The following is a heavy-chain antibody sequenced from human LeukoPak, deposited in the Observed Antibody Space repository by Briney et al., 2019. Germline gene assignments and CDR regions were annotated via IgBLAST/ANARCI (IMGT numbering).Heavy chain of an antibody. V-gene: IGHV3-30*03. D-gene: IGHD4-11*01. CDR2: ISYDGSNK. CDR3: ARDYSNYRGLDY. CDR1: GFTFSSYG. J-gene: IGHJ4*02. Sequence: GGSLRLSCAASGFTFSSYGMHWVRQAPGKGLEWVAVISYDGSNKYYADSVKGRFTISRDNSKNTLYLQMNSLKTEDTAVYYCARDYSNYRGLDYWGQGTLVSVSS.